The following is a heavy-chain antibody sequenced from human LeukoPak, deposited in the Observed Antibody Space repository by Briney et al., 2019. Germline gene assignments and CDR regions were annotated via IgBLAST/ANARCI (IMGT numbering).Heavy chain of an antibody. D-gene: IGHD3-22*01. J-gene: IGHJ4*02. CDR2: ITGSGGDT. CDR1: GFTFTTYA. Sequence: GGSLRLSCAASGFTFTTYAMTWVRQAPGKGLGWVSVITGSGGDTFYADSVKGRFTISRDNSKNTLHLQTNSLRAEDTAIYYCAKRDSSGSYYFGYWGQGTLVTVSS. CDR3: AKRDSSGSYYFGY. V-gene: IGHV3-23*01.